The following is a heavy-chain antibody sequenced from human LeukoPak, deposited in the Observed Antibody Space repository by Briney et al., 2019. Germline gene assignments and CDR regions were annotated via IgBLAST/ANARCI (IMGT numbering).Heavy chain of an antibody. V-gene: IGHV4-34*01. J-gene: IGHJ4*02. Sequence: SEPLSLTCAVYGGSFSGYYWSWIRQPPGKGLEWIGEINHSGSTNYKPSLKSRLTISVDTSKNQFSLKLSSVTAADTAVYYCARGRRPLGDYWGQGILVTVPS. CDR2: INHSGST. CDR3: ARGRRPLGDY. CDR1: GGSFSGYY.